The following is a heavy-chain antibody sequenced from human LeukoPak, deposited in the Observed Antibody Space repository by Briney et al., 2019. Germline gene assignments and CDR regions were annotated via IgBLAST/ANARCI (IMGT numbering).Heavy chain of an antibody. J-gene: IGHJ6*03. CDR2: ISGSGGST. Sequence: PGGPLRLSCAASGFTVSSNYMSWVRQAPGKGLEWVSAISGSGGSTYYADSVEGRFTISRDNSKNTLYLQMNSLRAEDTAVYYCANTPIVATVYTYYYYYMDVWGKGTTVTVSS. D-gene: IGHD5-12*01. CDR3: ANTPIVATVYTYYYYYMDV. V-gene: IGHV3-23*01. CDR1: GFTVSSNY.